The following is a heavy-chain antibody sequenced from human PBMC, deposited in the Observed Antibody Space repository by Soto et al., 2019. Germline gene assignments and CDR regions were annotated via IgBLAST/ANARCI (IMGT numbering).Heavy chain of an antibody. J-gene: IGHJ6*02. V-gene: IGHV4-34*01. CDR1: GGSFSGYY. D-gene: IGHD5-18*01. Sequence: QVQLQKWGAGLLKPSETLSLTCAVYGGSFSGYYWSWIRQPPGKGLEWIGEINHSGSTNYNPSLKSRVTRSVDTSKNQFSLRLSSVTAADTAVYYCAGLRGYSYGWGRDYYYYGMDVWGQGTTVTVSS. CDR3: AGLRGYSYGWGRDYYYYGMDV. CDR2: INHSGST.